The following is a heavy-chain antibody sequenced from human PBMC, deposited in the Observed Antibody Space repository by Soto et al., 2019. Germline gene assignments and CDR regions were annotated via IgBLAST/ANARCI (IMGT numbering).Heavy chain of an antibody. D-gene: IGHD6-13*01. Sequence: GGSLRLSCAASGFTFSSYAMSWVRQAPGKGLEWVSAISGSGGSTYYADSVKGRFTISRDNSKNTLYLQMNSLRAEDTAVYYCAKRPSYSSSWYYFDYWGQGTLVTVSS. CDR1: GFTFSSYA. V-gene: IGHV3-23*01. J-gene: IGHJ4*02. CDR2: ISGSGGST. CDR3: AKRPSYSSSWYYFDY.